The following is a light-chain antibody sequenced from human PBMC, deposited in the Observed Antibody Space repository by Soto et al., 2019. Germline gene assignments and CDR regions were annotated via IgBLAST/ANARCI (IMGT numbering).Light chain of an antibody. CDR1: QSVNSW. CDR3: QQYKTYPWT. CDR2: KAS. V-gene: IGKV1-5*03. J-gene: IGKJ1*01. Sequence: DIQMTQSPSTLSASVGDRVTITCRASQSVNSWLAWYQQKPGKAPKLLIHKASTLQSGVPSRLSGSESGTEFTLTISSLQPDDSATYYCQQYKTYPWTFGQGTKVEIK.